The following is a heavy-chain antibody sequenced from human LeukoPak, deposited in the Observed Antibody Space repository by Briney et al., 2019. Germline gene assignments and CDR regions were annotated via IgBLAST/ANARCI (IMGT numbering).Heavy chain of an antibody. CDR2: INPNSGGT. D-gene: IGHD6-19*01. V-gene: IGHV1-2*02. CDR3: ARGRITGEAVAGP. J-gene: IGHJ5*02. CDR1: GYTFTGYN. Sequence: ASVKVSCKASGYTFTGYNMHWVRQAPGQGLEWMGWINPNSGGTNYAQKFQGRVTMTRDTSISTAYMEVSRLRSDDTAVYYCARGRITGEAVAGPWGQGTLVTVSS.